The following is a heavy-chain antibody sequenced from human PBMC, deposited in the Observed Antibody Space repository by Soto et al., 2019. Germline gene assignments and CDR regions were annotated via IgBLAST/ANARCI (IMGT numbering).Heavy chain of an antibody. Sequence: EVQLVESGGGLVKPGGSLRLSCAASGFTFSSYSMNWVRQAPGKGLEWVSSISRNSRDIYYADSLKGRFTVSRGNAKDSLFLLMNSLRAEDTAVYFCARSQVMAARPYYFDYWGQGTLVTVSS. CDR1: GFTFSSYS. V-gene: IGHV3-21*01. J-gene: IGHJ4*02. D-gene: IGHD6-6*01. CDR2: ISRNSRDI. CDR3: ARSQVMAARPYYFDY.